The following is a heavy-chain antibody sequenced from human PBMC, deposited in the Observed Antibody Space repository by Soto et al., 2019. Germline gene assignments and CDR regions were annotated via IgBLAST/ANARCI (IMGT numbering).Heavy chain of an antibody. J-gene: IGHJ6*02. CDR3: AKLPGYCSGGSCPPLPTRMDV. D-gene: IGHD2-15*01. V-gene: IGHV4-31*03. CDR2: IYYRGNT. Sequence: TLSLTCTVSNGSVSSDPFYWTWILQHPGNGQEWIGYIYYRGNTYYHPSLKSRVTISIDTSKNQFSLRLNSVTAADTAVYYCAKLPGYCSGGSCPPLPTRMDVWGQGTTVTVSS. CDR1: NGSVSSDPFY.